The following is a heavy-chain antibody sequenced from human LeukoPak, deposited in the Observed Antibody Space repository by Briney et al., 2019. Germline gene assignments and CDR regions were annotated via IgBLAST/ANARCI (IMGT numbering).Heavy chain of an antibody. CDR1: GFTFSDYY. CDR3: ARAYSSGWYGDY. V-gene: IGHV3-11*06. CDR2: ISSSSSYT. Sequence: GGSLRLSCAASGFTFSDYYMSWIRQAPGKGLEWVSYISSSSSYTNYADSVKGRFTISRDNAKHSLYLHMNSLRAEDTAVYYCARAYSSGWYGDYWGQGTLVTVSS. J-gene: IGHJ4*02. D-gene: IGHD6-19*01.